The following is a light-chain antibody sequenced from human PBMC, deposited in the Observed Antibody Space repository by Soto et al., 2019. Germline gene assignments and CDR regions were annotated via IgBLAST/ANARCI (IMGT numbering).Light chain of an antibody. Sequence: QAVVTQEPSLTVSPGVTVTLTCGSSTGAVTSGHWPHWFQQKPGQAPRTLIYDTSNKHSLTPARFSGSFLGGKAALTLSGAQLEDEADSHCLVIFTGVGEVSGTGTKLTVL. CDR1: TGAVTSGHW. J-gene: IGLJ1*01. V-gene: IGLV7-46*01. CDR2: DTS. CDR3: LVIFTGVGEV.